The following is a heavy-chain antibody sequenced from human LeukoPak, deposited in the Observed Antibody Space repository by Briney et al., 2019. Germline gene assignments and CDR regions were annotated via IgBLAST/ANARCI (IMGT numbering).Heavy chain of an antibody. V-gene: IGHV3-33*01. Sequence: PGGSLRLSCAASGFTFSSYGMHWVRQAPGKGLEWVAVIWYDGSSKYYADSVKGRFTISRDNSKNTLYLQMNSLRAEDTAVYYCALSIAARPYYFDYWGQGTLVTVSS. CDR3: ALSIAARPYYFDY. CDR2: IWYDGSSK. J-gene: IGHJ4*02. CDR1: GFTFSSYG. D-gene: IGHD6-6*01.